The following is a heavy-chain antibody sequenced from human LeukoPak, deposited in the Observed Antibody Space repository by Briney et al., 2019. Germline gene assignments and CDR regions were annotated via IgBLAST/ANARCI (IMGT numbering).Heavy chain of an antibody. Sequence: SETLSLTCAVYGGSFSGYYWSWIRQPPGKGLEWIGEINHSGSTNYNPSLKSRVTMSLDTSKNQFSLKLSSVTAADTAVYYCARTSAEVTTDYYYYYMDVWGKGTTVTISS. CDR3: ARTSAEVTTDYYYYYMDV. D-gene: IGHD4-17*01. CDR2: INHSGST. J-gene: IGHJ6*03. CDR1: GGSFSGYY. V-gene: IGHV4-34*01.